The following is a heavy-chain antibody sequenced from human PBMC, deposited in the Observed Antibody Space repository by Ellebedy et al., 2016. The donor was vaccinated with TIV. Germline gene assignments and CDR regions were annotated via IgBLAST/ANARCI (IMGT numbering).Heavy chain of an antibody. Sequence: ESLKISCAASRFTVSNKYMSWVRQAPGKGLAWVSVIASDGTTYYTDSVKGRFTISRDTSKNTLYLQMNSLRAEDTAVYYCASRAGGTVTYGGAFDIWGQGTMVTVSS. J-gene: IGHJ3*02. D-gene: IGHD4-17*01. CDR3: ASRAGGTVTYGGAFDI. V-gene: IGHV3-53*01. CDR2: IASDGTT. CDR1: RFTVSNKY.